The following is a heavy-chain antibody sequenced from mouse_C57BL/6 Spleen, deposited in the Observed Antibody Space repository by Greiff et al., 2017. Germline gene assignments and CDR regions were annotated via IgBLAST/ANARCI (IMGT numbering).Heavy chain of an antibody. CDR2: IDPSDSYT. D-gene: IGHD3-1*01. CDR3: ARGTSVGDYYAMDY. CDR1: GYTFTSYW. V-gene: IGHV1-69*01. J-gene: IGHJ4*01. Sequence: QVQLQPGAELVMPGASVKLSCKASGYTFTSYWMHWVKQRPGQGLEWIGEIDPSDSYTNYNQKFKGKYTLTVDKSSSTAYMQLSSLTAEDSGVYYCARGTSVGDYYAMDYWGQGTSVTVSS.